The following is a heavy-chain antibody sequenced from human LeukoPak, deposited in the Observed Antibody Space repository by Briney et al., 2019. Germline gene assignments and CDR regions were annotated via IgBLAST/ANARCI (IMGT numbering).Heavy chain of an antibody. J-gene: IGHJ4*02. CDR2: ISGSGGST. V-gene: IGHV3-23*01. CDR1: GFTFSSYA. Sequence: GGSLRLSCAASGFTFSSYAMSWVRQAPGKGLEWVSAISGSGGSTYYADSVKGRFTISRDNSKNTLYLQMNSLRAEDTAVYYCAKPTRGSGSFLIDFWGQGTLVTVSS. CDR3: AKPTRGSGSFLIDF. D-gene: IGHD1-26*01.